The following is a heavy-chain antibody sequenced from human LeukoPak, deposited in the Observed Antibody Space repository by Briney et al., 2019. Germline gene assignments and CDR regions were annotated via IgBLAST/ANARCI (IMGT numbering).Heavy chain of an antibody. J-gene: IGHJ4*02. CDR2: MNPNSGNT. D-gene: IGHD6-6*01. CDR1: GYTFTSYD. CDR3: ARAVRSSSSEYYFDY. V-gene: IGHV1-8*03. Sequence: ASVKVSCKASGYTFTSYDINWVRQATGQGLEWMGWMNPNSGNTGYAQKFQGRVTITADESTSTAYMELSSLRSEDTAVYYCARAVRSSSSEYYFDYWGQGTLVTVSS.